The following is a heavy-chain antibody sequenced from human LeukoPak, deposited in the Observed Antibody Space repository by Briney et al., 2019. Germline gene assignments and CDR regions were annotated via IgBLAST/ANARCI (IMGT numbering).Heavy chain of an antibody. CDR2: ISPNFSAP. CDR3: ANKHDSSYGTIDY. CDR1: EDTFSSTYA. D-gene: IGHD3-16*01. J-gene: IGHJ4*02. V-gene: IGHV1-69*15. Sequence: ASVKISCKVDEDTFSSTYAISWGRQAPGQGLEWKGRISPNFSAPTYAHTFQDRVTITADESTNTVYMEVHSLRSEETAVFYCANKHDSSYGTIDYWGQGTLVTVSS.